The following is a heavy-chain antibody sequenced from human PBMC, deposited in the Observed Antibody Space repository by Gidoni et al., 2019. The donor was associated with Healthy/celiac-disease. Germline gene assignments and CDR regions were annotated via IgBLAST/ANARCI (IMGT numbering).Heavy chain of an antibody. Sequence: EVQLVESGGGLVKPGGSLRLSCAASGFTFSSYSMNWVRQAPGKGLEWVSSISSSSSYIYYADSVKGRFTISRDNAKNSLYLQMNSLRAEDTAVDYCARDPLTDWYFDLWGRGTLVTVSS. V-gene: IGHV3-21*01. D-gene: IGHD7-27*01. CDR3: ARDPLTDWYFDL. J-gene: IGHJ2*01. CDR2: ISSSSSYI. CDR1: GFTFSSYS.